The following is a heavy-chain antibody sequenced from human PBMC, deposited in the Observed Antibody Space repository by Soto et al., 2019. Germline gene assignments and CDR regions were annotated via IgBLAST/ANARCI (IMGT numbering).Heavy chain of an antibody. CDR1: GGSISSSNW. CDR3: VGSVTRVGGVNAIDY. D-gene: IGHD3-10*01. J-gene: IGHJ4*02. Sequence: LSLTCAVSGGSISSSNWWSWVRQPPGKGLEWIGEIYHSGSTNYNPSLKSRVTISADTSKNQFSLNLNSVTAADTAIYYCVGSVTRVGGVNAIDYWVKGTRVTVSS. V-gene: IGHV4-4*02. CDR2: IYHSGST.